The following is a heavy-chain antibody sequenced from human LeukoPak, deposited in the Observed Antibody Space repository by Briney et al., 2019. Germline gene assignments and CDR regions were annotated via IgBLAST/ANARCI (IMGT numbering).Heavy chain of an antibody. D-gene: IGHD4-23*01. V-gene: IGHV3-23*01. CDR1: GFTFSSYS. CDR2: ISDSGDGT. Sequence: GGSLRLSCAASGFTFSSYSMSWVRQAPGKGLEWVSGISDSGDGTYYADSVKGRFTISIDNSRNTLYLQMNSLRDEDTAVYYCANARWYLDYWGQGTLVTVSS. CDR3: ANARWYLDY. J-gene: IGHJ4*02.